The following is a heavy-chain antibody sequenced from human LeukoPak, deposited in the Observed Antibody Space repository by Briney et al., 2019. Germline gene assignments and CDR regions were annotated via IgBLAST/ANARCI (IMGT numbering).Heavy chain of an antibody. CDR2: ISGSGGST. Sequence: PGGSLRLSCAASGFTFSSYGMSWVRQAPGKGLEWVSAISGSGGSTYYADSVKGRFTISRDNSKNTLYLQMNSLRAEDTAVYYCAKPSAYYYYYYYMDVWGKGTTVTVSS. CDR3: AKPSAYYYYYYYMDV. V-gene: IGHV3-23*01. J-gene: IGHJ6*03. CDR1: GFTFSSYG.